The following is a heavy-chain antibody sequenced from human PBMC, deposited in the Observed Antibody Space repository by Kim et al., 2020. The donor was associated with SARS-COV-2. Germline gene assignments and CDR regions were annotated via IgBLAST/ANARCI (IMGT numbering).Heavy chain of an antibody. CDR2: ISSGGDYI. Sequence: GGSLRLSCAASGFAFNTYSMNWVRQAPGTGLEWVSSISSGGDYIFYSDSVKGRFTVSRDNAKNSLFLQMSSLRAEDTAVYYCARSLLRGYNLDNWFAPWGQGTLVTVSS. V-gene: IGHV3-21*01. J-gene: IGHJ5*02. CDR3: ARSLLRGYNLDNWFAP. D-gene: IGHD5-18*01. CDR1: GFAFNTYS.